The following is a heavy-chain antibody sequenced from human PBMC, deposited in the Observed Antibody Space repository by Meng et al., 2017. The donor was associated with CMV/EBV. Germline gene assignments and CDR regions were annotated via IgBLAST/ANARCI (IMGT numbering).Heavy chain of an antibody. J-gene: IGHJ5*02. Sequence: VRLPESGPGLVKSSETLSLPCLVSGGSISSYYWSWIRQPAGKGLEWIGRIYTSGSTNYNPSLKSRVTMSVDTSKNQFSLKLSSVTAADTAVYYCARSMVVAGDWFDPWGQGTLVTVSS. D-gene: IGHD2-15*01. CDR1: GGSISSYY. CDR2: IYTSGST. V-gene: IGHV4-4*07. CDR3: ARSMVVAGDWFDP.